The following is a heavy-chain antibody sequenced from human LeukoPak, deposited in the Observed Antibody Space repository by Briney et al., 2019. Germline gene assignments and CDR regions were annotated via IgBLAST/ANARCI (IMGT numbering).Heavy chain of an antibody. J-gene: IGHJ4*02. CDR1: GFTFSSYG. CDR3: AKRRATVTTGDYFDY. Sequence: PGGSLRLSCAASGFTFSSYGMPWVRQAPGKGLEWVAVISYDGSNKYYADSVKGRFTISRDNSKNTLYLQMNSLRAEDTAVYYCAKRRATVTTGDYFDYWGQGTLVTVSS. D-gene: IGHD4-4*01. CDR2: ISYDGSNK. V-gene: IGHV3-30*18.